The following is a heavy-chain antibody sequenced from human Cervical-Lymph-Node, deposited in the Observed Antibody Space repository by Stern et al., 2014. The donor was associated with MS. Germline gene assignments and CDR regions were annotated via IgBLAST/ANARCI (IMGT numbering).Heavy chain of an antibody. V-gene: IGHV4-39*01. D-gene: IGHD6-19*01. CDR1: GGSISSSSYY. Sequence: QVQLQESGPGLVKPSETLSLTCTVSGGSISSSSYYWGWIRQPPGKGLEWIGSIYYSGSTYYNPSLKRRVTISVDTSKNQFSLQLSSVTAADTAVYYCARHKGSGLRNFDYWGQGTLVTVSS. J-gene: IGHJ4*02. CDR2: IYYSGST. CDR3: ARHKGSGLRNFDY.